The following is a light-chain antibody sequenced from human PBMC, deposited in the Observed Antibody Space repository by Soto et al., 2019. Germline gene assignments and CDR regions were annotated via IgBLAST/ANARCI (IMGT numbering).Light chain of an antibody. CDR1: QSINCW. V-gene: IGKV1-5*03. CDR2: KAS. Sequence: DIQMTQSPPTLSASVGDRVTITCRASQSINCWLAWYQQKPGKAPNLLIYKASSLESGVPSTFSGSGSGTEFTLTISSLQPDDFATYYCQQYNSYPWTFGQGTKVEIK. CDR3: QQYNSYPWT. J-gene: IGKJ1*01.